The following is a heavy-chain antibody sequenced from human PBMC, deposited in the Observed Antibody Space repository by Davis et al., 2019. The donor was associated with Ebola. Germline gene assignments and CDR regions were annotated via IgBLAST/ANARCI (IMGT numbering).Heavy chain of an antibody. D-gene: IGHD2-2*01. CDR1: VITFSSYA. CDR2: ISGSGGST. J-gene: IGHJ6*04. CDR3: ARMPLDYYYGIDV. Sequence: GGSLRLSCTDSVITFSSYAMTWVRQAPGKGLEWVSAISGSGGSTYYADSVKGRFTISRDNSKKTLYLQMNSLRAEDTAVYYCARMPLDYYYGIDVWGKGTTVTVSS. V-gene: IGHV3-23*01.